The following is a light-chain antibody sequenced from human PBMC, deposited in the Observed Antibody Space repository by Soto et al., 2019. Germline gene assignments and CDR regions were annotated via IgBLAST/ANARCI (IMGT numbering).Light chain of an antibody. CDR1: QSVGSN. CDR2: GAS. V-gene: IGKV3-15*01. CDR3: QQYNNWPQT. J-gene: IGKJ1*01. Sequence: EIVMTQSPATLSVSPVERVTLSCRARQSVGSNLAWYQQKPGQAPRLLIYGASTRATGIPARFSGSGSETEFTLTISSLQAEDFAVYYCQQYNNWPQTFGQGTKVDIK.